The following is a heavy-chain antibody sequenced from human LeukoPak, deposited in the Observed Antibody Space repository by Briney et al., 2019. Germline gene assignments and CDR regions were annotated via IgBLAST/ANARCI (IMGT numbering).Heavy chain of an antibody. CDR1: GFTFSSYA. D-gene: IGHD3-22*01. CDR3: AKVLLRYDSSGYYGDY. Sequence: GGSLRLSCAASGFTFSSYAMSWVRQAPGKGLEWVSAISGSGGSTYYADSVKGRFTFSRDNSKNTLYLQMNSLRAEDTAVYYCAKVLLRYDSSGYYGDYWGQGTLVTVSS. V-gene: IGHV3-23*01. CDR2: ISGSGGST. J-gene: IGHJ4*02.